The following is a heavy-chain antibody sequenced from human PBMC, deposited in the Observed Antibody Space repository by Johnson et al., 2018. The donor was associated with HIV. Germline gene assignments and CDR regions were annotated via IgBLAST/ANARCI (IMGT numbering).Heavy chain of an antibody. V-gene: IGHV3-64*01. Sequence: EVQLVESGGGLVQPGGSLRLSCAASGFTFSRYTMHWVRQAPGKGLEYVSAISSNGGSTYYANSVKGRFTISRDNSKNTLYLQMGSLRAEDMAVYYCNTDAFDIWGQGTMVTVSS. J-gene: IGHJ3*02. CDR3: NTDAFDI. CDR2: ISSNGGST. CDR1: GFTFSRYT.